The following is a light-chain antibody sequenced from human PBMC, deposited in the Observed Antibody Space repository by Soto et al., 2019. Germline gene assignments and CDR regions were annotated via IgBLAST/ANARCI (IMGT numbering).Light chain of an antibody. CDR1: ASNIGNNS. V-gene: IGLV1-51*01. CDR2: DDN. Sequence: QSVLTQPPSVSAAPGQRVTISCSGGASNIGNNSVSWYQQLPGAAPKLLIYDDNNRPSGIPDRFSGSKSGTSATLGITGLQTGDEADYYCGTWDTSLPACVFGSGTKVTVL. CDR3: GTWDTSLPACV. J-gene: IGLJ1*01.